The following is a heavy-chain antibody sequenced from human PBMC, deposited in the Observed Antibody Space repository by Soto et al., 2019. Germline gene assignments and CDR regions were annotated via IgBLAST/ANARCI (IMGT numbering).Heavy chain of an antibody. CDR2: IYYSGST. D-gene: IGHD6-25*01. Sequence: PSETLSLTCTVSGGSISSGGYYWSWIRQHPGKGLEWMGYIYYSGSTYYNPSLKSRVTISVDTSKNQFSLKLSSVTAADTAVYYCAREHYPQRGYYYGMDVWGQGTTVTVSS. CDR1: GGSISSGGYY. J-gene: IGHJ6*02. CDR3: AREHYPQRGYYYGMDV. V-gene: IGHV4-31*03.